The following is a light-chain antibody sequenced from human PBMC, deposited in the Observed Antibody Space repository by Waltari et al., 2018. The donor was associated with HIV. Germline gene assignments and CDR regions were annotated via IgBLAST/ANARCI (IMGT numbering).Light chain of an antibody. J-gene: IGLJ1*01. CDR2: AAT. Sequence: QSVLTQPPSVSGAPGQWVTISCTGRSANIGAGFDVHWYQQLPGIAPKLLIYAATNRHSGVPDRFSGSKSGTSASLAITGLQAEDEADYYCQSYDSSLSSYVFASGTRVTVL. V-gene: IGLV1-40*01. CDR3: QSYDSSLSSYV. CDR1: SANIGAGFD.